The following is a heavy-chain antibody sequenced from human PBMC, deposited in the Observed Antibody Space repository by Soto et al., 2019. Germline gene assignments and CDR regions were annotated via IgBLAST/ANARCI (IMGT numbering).Heavy chain of an antibody. CDR2: IDPSDSYT. CDR3: ARHDEMATIYGY. CDR1: GYSFTSYW. J-gene: IGHJ4*02. V-gene: IGHV5-10-1*01. D-gene: IGHD5-12*01. Sequence: GESLKISCKGSGYSFTSYWISWVRQMPGKGLEWMGRIDPSDSYTNYSPSFQGHVTISADKSISTAYLQWSSLKASDTAMYYCARHDEMATIYGYWGQGTLVPVSS.